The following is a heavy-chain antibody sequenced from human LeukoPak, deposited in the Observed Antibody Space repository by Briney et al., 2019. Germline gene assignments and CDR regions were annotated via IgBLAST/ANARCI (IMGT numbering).Heavy chain of an antibody. CDR1: GFTFSSYE. V-gene: IGHV3-48*03. D-gene: IGHD3-22*01. J-gene: IGHJ4*02. CDR3: SIDNYYSSGYYFV. Sequence: GGSLRLSCAASGFTFSSYEMNWVRQAPGKGLEWVSYISSSGSTKHYADSVKGRFTISRDKAKNSLYLQINILKAEDTAVYYCSIDNYYSSGYYFVGGQGTRVTV. CDR2: ISSSGSTK.